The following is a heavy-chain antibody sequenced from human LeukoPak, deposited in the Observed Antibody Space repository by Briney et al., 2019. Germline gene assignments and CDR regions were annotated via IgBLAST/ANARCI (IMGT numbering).Heavy chain of an antibody. CDR3: AKGGLLSGFEY. Sequence: GGSLRLSCAASGFTFSSYAMSWVRQAPGKGLEWVSGISGSDGTTYYADSVKGRFTISRDNSKNTLYLQMNSLRAEDTAVYYCAKGGLLSGFEYWGQGTLVTVSS. D-gene: IGHD2/OR15-2a*01. V-gene: IGHV3-23*01. CDR1: GFTFSSYA. CDR2: ISGSDGTT. J-gene: IGHJ4*02.